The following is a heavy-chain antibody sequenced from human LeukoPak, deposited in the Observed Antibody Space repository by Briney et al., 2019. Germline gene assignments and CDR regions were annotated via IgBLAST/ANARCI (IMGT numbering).Heavy chain of an antibody. CDR1: GFTFSSYG. J-gene: IGHJ4*02. V-gene: IGHV3-30*18. Sequence: PGGSLRLSCAASGFTFSSYGMSWVRQAPGKGLEWVAVISYDGSNKYSADSVKGRFTISRDNSKNTLYLQMNSLRPEDTAMYYCAKDPLKYNYGTLYSFDYWGQGTLVTVSS. CDR3: AKDPLKYNYGTLYSFDY. CDR2: ISYDGSNK. D-gene: IGHD3-10*01.